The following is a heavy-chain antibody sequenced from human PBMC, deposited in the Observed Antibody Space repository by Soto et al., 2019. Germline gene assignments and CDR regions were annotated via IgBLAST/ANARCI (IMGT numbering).Heavy chain of an antibody. V-gene: IGHV4-59*01. D-gene: IGHD3-10*01. J-gene: IGHJ3*02. CDR3: AGEARSENYFAFDI. Sequence: QVQLQESGPGLVKPSETLSLTCTVSGDSISIYYWSWIRQSPGKGLEWIGYIYYSGITNYTPSLKSRVTTSVHSCEPECSLRSSSVTAADTAVYYCAGEARSENYFAFDIWGQGAMVAVAS. CDR1: GDSISIYY. CDR2: IYYSGIT.